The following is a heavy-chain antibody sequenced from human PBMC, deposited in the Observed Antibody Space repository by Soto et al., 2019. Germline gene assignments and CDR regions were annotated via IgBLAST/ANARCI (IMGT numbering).Heavy chain of an antibody. V-gene: IGHV3-23*01. Sequence: EVQLLESGGGLVQPGGSLRLSCAVSGVTFSNFAMNWVRQAPGKGLEWVSGISHSGTSTYYADSVKGRFTISRDNSKNTLYLQMNSLRAEDTALYYCAKGSWVHHGSEGGNWLDPWGQGTLVTVSS. J-gene: IGHJ5*02. CDR3: AKGSWVHHGSEGGNWLDP. CDR2: ISHSGTST. D-gene: IGHD3-10*01. CDR1: GVTFSNFA.